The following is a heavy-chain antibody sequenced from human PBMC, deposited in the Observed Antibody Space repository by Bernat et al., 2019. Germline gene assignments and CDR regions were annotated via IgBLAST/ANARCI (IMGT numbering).Heavy chain of an antibody. CDR3: ARDLYGDDRRNDY. CDR1: GFTFSSYS. V-gene: IGHV3-48*01. CDR2: ISSSSSTI. D-gene: IGHD3-22*01. Sequence: EVQLVESGGGLVQPGGSLRLSCAASGFTFSSYSMNWVRQAPGKGLEWVSYISSSSSTIYYADSVKGRFTISRDNAKNSLYLQMNSLRAEDTAVYYCARDLYGDDRRNDYWGQGTLVTVSS. J-gene: IGHJ4*02.